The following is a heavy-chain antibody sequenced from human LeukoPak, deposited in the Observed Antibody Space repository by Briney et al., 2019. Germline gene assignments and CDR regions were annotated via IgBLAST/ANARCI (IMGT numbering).Heavy chain of an antibody. CDR2: INSDGSST. CDR1: GFTFSSYW. J-gene: IGHJ6*03. D-gene: IGHD2-15*01. V-gene: IGHV3-74*01. CDR3: ARSGYCSGGSCPPYYYYYYMDV. Sequence: GGSLRLSCAASGFTFSSYWMHWVRQAPGKGLVWVSRINSDGSSTSYADSVKGRFTISRDNAKNTLYLQMNSLRAEDTAVYYCARSGYCSGGSCPPYYYYYYMDVWGKGTTVTISS.